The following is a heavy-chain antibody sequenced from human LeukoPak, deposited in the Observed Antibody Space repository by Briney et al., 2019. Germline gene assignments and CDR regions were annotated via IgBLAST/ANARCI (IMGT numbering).Heavy chain of an antibody. Sequence: SETLSLTCTVSGGSISSYYWSWIRQPPGKGLEWIGYIYYSVSTNYNPSLKSRVTISVDTSKNQFSLKLSSVTAADTAVYYCASYDSSYWGQGTLVTVSS. V-gene: IGHV4-59*01. CDR2: IYYSVST. CDR1: GGSISSYY. CDR3: ASYDSSY. D-gene: IGHD3-22*01. J-gene: IGHJ4*02.